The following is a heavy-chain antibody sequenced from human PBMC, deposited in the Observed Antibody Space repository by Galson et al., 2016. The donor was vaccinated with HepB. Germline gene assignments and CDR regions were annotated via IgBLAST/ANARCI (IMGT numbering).Heavy chain of an antibody. CDR1: GFTFDSYG. D-gene: IGHD3-16*01. CDR3: VRDRYYDTRGYYEKYGYFDQ. V-gene: IGHV3-33*01. CDR2: ILDDGNDK. J-gene: IGHJ4*02. Sequence: SLRLSCAASGFTFDSYGMHWVRQAPGKGPEWVAGILDDGNDKSYGNSVKGRFTISRDNSRNTVSLQMNSLRAEDSALYYCVRDRYYDTRGYYEKYGYFDQWGQGTLVTVSS.